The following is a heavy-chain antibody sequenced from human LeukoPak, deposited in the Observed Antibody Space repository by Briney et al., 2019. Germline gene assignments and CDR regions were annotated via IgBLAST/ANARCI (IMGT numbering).Heavy chain of an antibody. CDR1: GGSFSGYY. V-gene: IGHV4-34*01. Sequence: SETLSLTCAVYGGSFSGYYWSWIRQPPGKGLEWIGEINHSGTTNYNSSLKSRVTVSVDTSKNQFSLKLSSVTAADTAVYYCARPVPSRLGWFDPWGQGTLVTVSS. D-gene: IGHD1-1*01. J-gene: IGHJ5*02. CDR3: ARPVPSRLGWFDP. CDR2: INHSGTT.